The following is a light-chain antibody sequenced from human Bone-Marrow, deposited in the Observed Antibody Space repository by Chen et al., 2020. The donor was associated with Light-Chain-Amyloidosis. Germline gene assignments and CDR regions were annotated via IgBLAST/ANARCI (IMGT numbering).Light chain of an antibody. V-gene: IGKV3-20*01. CDR1: QTISSNY. J-gene: IGKJ4*01. Sequence: EIVLTQSPGTLSLSPGEGANLSCRASQTISSNYLTWYQQKFGQAPRLLIYGSSSRATGIPDRFTGSGAGTDFTLTISRLEPEELAMYYCQQYGTSTLTFGGGTKVEIK. CDR3: QQYGTSTLT. CDR2: GSS.